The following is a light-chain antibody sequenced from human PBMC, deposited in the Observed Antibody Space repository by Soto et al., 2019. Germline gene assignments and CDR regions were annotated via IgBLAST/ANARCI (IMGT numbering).Light chain of an antibody. CDR1: QDISKY. Sequence: DIQMTQSPSSLSASVGDRVTITCQASQDISKYLSWYQQKAGKVPKLLIYDASNLERGVPSRFSGSGSGTDFTFTINSLQPEDIATYYCQQYDNFPLTFGPGTKVDFK. V-gene: IGKV1-33*01. J-gene: IGKJ3*01. CDR3: QQYDNFPLT. CDR2: DAS.